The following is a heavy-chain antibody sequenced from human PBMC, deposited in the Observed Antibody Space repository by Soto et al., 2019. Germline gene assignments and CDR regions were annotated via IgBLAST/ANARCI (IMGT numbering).Heavy chain of an antibody. D-gene: IGHD5-18*01. CDR2: IIPIFGTA. Sequence: ASVKVSCKASGGTFSSYAISWVRQAPGQGLEWMGGIIPIFGTANYAQKFQGRVTITADESTSTAYMELSSLRSEDTAVYYCASGYSYGYTGTYYFDYWGQGTLVTVSS. CDR3: ASGYSYGYTGTYYFDY. CDR1: GGTFSSYA. V-gene: IGHV1-69*13. J-gene: IGHJ4*02.